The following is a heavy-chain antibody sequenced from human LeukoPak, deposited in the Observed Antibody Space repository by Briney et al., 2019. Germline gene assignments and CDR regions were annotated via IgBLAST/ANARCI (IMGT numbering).Heavy chain of an antibody. CDR2: IGGSGTRT. CDR3: AKDSGWILFDD. V-gene: IGHV3-23*01. D-gene: IGHD2-2*03. CDR1: GFTFTTYG. Sequence: GGSLRLSCAASGFTFTTYGMNWVRQAPGKGLEWVSGIGGSGTRTYYADSVKGRFTISRDNSKNTLYLQMNSLRDEDTAVYYCAKDSGWILFDDWGQGTLVTVSS. J-gene: IGHJ4*02.